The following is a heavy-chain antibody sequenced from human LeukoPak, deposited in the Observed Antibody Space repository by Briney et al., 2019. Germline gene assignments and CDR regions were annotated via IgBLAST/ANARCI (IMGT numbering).Heavy chain of an antibody. V-gene: IGHV4-39*07. CDR1: GGSISSSSYY. D-gene: IGHD4-17*01. CDR2: INHSGST. Sequence: SETLSLTCTVSGGSISSSSYYWGWIRRPPGKGLEWIGEINHSGSTNYNPSLKSRVTISVDTSKNQFSLKLSSVTAADTAVYYCARPHRAYGDYVFDYWGQGTLVTVSS. CDR3: ARPHRAYGDYVFDY. J-gene: IGHJ4*02.